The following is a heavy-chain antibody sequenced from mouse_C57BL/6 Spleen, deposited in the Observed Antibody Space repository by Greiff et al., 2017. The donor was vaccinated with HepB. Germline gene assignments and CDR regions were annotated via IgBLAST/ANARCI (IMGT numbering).Heavy chain of an antibody. CDR2: IYPGDGDT. D-gene: IGHD1-1*01. V-gene: IGHV1-82*01. CDR1: GYAFSSSW. Sequence: QVQLQQSGPELVKPGASVKISCKASGYAFSSSWMNWVKQRPGKGLEWIGRIYPGDGDTNYNGKFKGKATLTADKSSSTAYMQLSSLTSEDSAVYFCARCGTTVEEEYYFDYWGQGTTLTVSS. CDR3: ARCGTTVEEEYYFDY. J-gene: IGHJ2*01.